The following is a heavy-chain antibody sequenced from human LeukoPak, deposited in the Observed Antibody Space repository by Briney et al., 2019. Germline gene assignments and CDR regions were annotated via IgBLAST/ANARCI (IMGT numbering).Heavy chain of an antibody. J-gene: IGHJ4*02. CDR3: ARDGELGSFHFDY. Sequence: SETLSLTCTVSGGSISSYYWSWIRPPPGKGLEWIGYIYYSGSTNYNPSLKSRVTISVDTSKNQFSLKLSSVTAADTAVYYCARDGELGSFHFDYWGQGTLVTVSS. V-gene: IGHV4-59*01. CDR2: IYYSGST. CDR1: GGSISSYY. D-gene: IGHD7-27*01.